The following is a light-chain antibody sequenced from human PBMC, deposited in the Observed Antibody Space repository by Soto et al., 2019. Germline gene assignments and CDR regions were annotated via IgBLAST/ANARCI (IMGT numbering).Light chain of an antibody. V-gene: IGKV3-20*01. CDR2: GAS. J-gene: IGKJ4*01. CDR3: LQYGSSLLT. CDR1: QSVSSEK. Sequence: EIVLTQSPGTLSLSPGERASLSCRASQSVSSEKLAWYQQKPGQAPRLLIFGASGRATGIPERFSGSGSGTDFSLTISRLEPEDSAVYYCLQYGSSLLTFGGGTKVEIK.